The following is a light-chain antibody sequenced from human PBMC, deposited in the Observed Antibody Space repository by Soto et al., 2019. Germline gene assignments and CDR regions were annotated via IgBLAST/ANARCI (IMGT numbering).Light chain of an antibody. J-gene: IGLJ1*01. Sequence: QSVLTQPASVSGSPGQSITISCTGTISDIAGSNYVSWYQHHPGKAPKLMIYEVTNRTSGVSNRFSGSKSGNTASLTISGLRAEDEADYYCSSYISSSALYVFGTGTKLTVL. CDR2: EVT. CDR1: ISDIAGSNY. V-gene: IGLV2-14*01. CDR3: SSYISSSALYV.